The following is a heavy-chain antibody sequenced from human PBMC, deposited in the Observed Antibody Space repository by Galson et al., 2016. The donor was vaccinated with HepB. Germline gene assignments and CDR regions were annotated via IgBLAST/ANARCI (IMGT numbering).Heavy chain of an antibody. CDR3: ARAGFKGFSNGMDV. J-gene: IGHJ6*02. V-gene: IGHV3-74*01. CDR2: INTDGSRT. CDR1: GFTFSSYW. Sequence: SLRLSCAASGFTFSSYWMHWVRQAPGRXLVWVSRINTDGSRTNYADSVKGRVTISRANAKNTLYLQMNSLRAEDTAVYYCARAGFKGFSNGMDVWGQGTTVTVSS. D-gene: IGHD2/OR15-2a*01.